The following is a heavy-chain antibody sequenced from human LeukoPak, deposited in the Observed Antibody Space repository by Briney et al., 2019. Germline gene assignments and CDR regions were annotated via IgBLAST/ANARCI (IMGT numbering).Heavy chain of an antibody. CDR2: ISGNGANT. CDR3: VRGGSSGSYYTN. CDR1: GFTFSNYV. V-gene: IGHV3-64D*06. J-gene: IGHJ4*02. D-gene: IGHD3-10*01. Sequence: EGSLRLSCSASGFTFSNYVMYWVRQAPEKGLEFVSGISGNGANTYYTDSVKGRFVISRDNSKNTLYLQMSSLKTEDTAVYYCVRGGSSGSYYTNWGQGSLVTVSS.